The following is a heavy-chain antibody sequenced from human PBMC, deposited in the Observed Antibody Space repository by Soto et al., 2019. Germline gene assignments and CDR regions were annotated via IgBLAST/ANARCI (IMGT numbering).Heavy chain of an antibody. V-gene: IGHV3-48*02. D-gene: IGHD4-17*01. J-gene: IGHJ6*02. Sequence: EVQLVESGGGLVQPGGSLRLSCAASGFTFSSYSMNWVRQAPGKGLEWVSYISSSSSTIYYADSVKGRFTISRDNAKNSLYLQMNSLRDEDTAVYYCASSTVTKYYYYGMDVWGQGTTVTVSS. CDR1: GFTFSSYS. CDR2: ISSSSSTI. CDR3: ASSTVTKYYYYGMDV.